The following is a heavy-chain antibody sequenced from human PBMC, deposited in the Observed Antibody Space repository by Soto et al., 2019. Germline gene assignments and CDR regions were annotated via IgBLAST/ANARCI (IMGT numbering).Heavy chain of an antibody. Sequence: QITLKESGPTLVKPTQTLTLTCTFSGFSLSSTRVAVGWIRQPPGKALERLALIYWDDDKRYSPLLKSRLTITKDPSKNPVVLTMTSMDPVDTATYYCAHSVVAGLGYYVDYWGQGNLVTVCS. CDR1: GFSLSSTRVA. CDR2: IYWDDDK. V-gene: IGHV2-5*02. J-gene: IGHJ4*02. CDR3: AHSVVAGLGYYVDY. D-gene: IGHD6-19*01.